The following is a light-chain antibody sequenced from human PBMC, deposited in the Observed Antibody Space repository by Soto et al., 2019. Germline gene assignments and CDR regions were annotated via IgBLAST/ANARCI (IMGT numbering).Light chain of an antibody. CDR1: QPISRN. CDR3: QQYNTCPRT. CDR2: GAS. J-gene: IGKJ1*01. Sequence: EIVMTQSPDNLSVSLGQGATLSCRASQPISRNLDWYQQKPGQAPRLLIYGASTRATDIPGRFSGGGSGTEFTLPISSLQSEDVATYFCQQYNTCPRTFGQGTKVEVK. V-gene: IGKV3-15*01.